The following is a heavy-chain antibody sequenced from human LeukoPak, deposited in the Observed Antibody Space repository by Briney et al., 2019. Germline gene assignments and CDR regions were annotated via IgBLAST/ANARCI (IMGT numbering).Heavy chain of an antibody. D-gene: IGHD6-6*01. CDR2: ISSNGATT. CDR3: VKGRSIAAPNNDFFDS. Sequence: GGSLRLSCSASGFTFNRFYLHWVRQAPGKGLEFVSHISSNGATTYYADSVKGRFTISRDNSKNTLYLQMSSLRADDTAVYYCVKGRSIAAPNNDFFDSWGQGALVTVSS. V-gene: IGHV3-64D*06. CDR1: GFTFNRFY. J-gene: IGHJ4*02.